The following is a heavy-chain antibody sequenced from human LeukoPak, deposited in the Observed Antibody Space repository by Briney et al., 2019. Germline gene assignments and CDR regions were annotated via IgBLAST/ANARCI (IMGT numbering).Heavy chain of an antibody. D-gene: IGHD6-6*01. J-gene: IGHJ4*02. Sequence: GGSLRLSCAASGFTFSRYSMTWVRQAPGKGLEWVSSISSSSSYIYYADSVKGRFTISRDNAKNSLYLQMNSLRAEGTAVYYCARSRIAARRFDYWGQGTLVTVSS. CDR3: ARSRIAARRFDY. V-gene: IGHV3-21*01. CDR1: GFTFSRYS. CDR2: ISSSSSYI.